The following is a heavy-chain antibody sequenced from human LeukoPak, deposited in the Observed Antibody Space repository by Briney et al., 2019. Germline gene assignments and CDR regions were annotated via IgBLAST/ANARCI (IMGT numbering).Heavy chain of an antibody. CDR3: ARLLPTMVRGVIHYYYYMDV. CDR2: IYYSGST. D-gene: IGHD3-10*01. V-gene: IGHV4-59*12. J-gene: IGHJ6*03. Sequence: SETLSLTCTVSGGSISSYYWSWIRQPPGKGLEWIGYIYYSGSTNYNPSLKSRVTISVDTSKNQFSLKLSSVTAADTAVYYCARLLPTMVRGVIHYYYYMDVWGKGTTVTISS. CDR1: GGSISSYY.